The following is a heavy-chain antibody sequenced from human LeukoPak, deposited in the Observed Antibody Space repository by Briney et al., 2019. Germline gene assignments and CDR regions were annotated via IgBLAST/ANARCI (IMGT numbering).Heavy chain of an antibody. J-gene: IGHJ5*02. CDR1: GGSFSGYY. Sequence: PSETLSLTCAVYGGSFSGYYWSWIRQPPGKGLGWIGEINHSGSTNYNPSLKSRVTISVDTSKNQFSLKLSSVTAADTAVYYCARHAPMRPVRYDFWSGYYSNRFWFDPWGQGTLVTVSS. V-gene: IGHV4-34*01. D-gene: IGHD3-3*01. CDR3: ARHAPMRPVRYDFWSGYYSNRFWFDP. CDR2: INHSGST.